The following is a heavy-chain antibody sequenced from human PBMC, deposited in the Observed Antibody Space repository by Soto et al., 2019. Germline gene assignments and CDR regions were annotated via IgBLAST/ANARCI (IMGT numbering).Heavy chain of an antibody. V-gene: IGHV1-69*06. Sequence: QVQLVQSGAEVKTPGSSVKVSCKASGGTFSSYAISWVRQAPGHGLEWMGGLIPIFGTANYAQKFQGRVTITADKATSTAYMELSSLRSEDTAVYYCARDHRAKDAFDIWGQGTMVTVSS. CDR3: ARDHRAKDAFDI. CDR2: LIPIFGTA. CDR1: GGTFSSYA. J-gene: IGHJ3*02.